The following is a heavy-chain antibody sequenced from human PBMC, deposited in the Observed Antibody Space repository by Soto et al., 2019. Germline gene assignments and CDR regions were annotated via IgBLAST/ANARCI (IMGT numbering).Heavy chain of an antibody. CDR1: GGSISGGGYS. D-gene: IGHD4-17*01. J-gene: IGHJ4*02. V-gene: IGHV4-30-2*01. CDR2: IYHSGST. CDR3: AREDRYGDYVY. Sequence: SETLSLTCAVSGGSISGGGYSWSWIRQPPGKGPEWIGYIYHSGSTYYNPSLKSRVTISVDRSKNQFSLKLSSVTAADTAVYYCAREDRYGDYVYWGQGTLVTVSS.